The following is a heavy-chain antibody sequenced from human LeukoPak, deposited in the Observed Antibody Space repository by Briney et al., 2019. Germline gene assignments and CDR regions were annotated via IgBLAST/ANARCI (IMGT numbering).Heavy chain of an antibody. CDR3: ARVSTVTTPVGYFQH. Sequence: ASVKVSCKASGYTFTSYGISWVRQAPGHGREGIVCISAYNGNTNYAQKLQGRVTMTTDTSTSTAYMELRSLRSDDTAVYYCARVSTVTTPVGYFQHWGQGTLVTVSS. CDR1: GYTFTSYG. CDR2: ISAYNGNT. D-gene: IGHD4-17*01. V-gene: IGHV1-18*01. J-gene: IGHJ1*01.